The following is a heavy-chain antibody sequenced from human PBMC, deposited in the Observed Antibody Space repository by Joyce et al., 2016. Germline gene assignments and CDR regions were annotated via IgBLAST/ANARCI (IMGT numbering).Heavy chain of an antibody. CDR1: GGSVSSGSYY. Sequence: QVQLQESGPGLVKPSQTLSLTCSVSGGSVSSGSYYWSWIRQPAGKGLEWIGRIYTSGSTNYNPSLKSRVTISIDTSKNQLSLKLSSVTAADTAVYYCARCQAHQLLRDLWGQGTLVTVSS. V-gene: IGHV4-61*02. D-gene: IGHD2-2*01. CDR3: ARCQAHQLLRDL. J-gene: IGHJ4*02. CDR2: IYTSGST.